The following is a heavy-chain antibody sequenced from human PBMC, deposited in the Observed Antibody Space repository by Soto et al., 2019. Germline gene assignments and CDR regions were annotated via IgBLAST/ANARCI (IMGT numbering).Heavy chain of an antibody. V-gene: IGHV3-13*05. D-gene: IGHD1-1*01. CDR1: GFTFRNYA. CDR2: ISAAGDP. CDR3: AKTDRDFYCLDV. J-gene: IGHJ6*02. Sequence: EVQLVESGGGLVQPGGYLRLYCEDSGFTFRNYAMHWIRQGTGKGLEWVSGISAAGDPDYADSVEGRFTISRENAQNSFFLQMNSLRGGDTAVYYCAKTDRDFYCLDVWGQGTTVIVSS.